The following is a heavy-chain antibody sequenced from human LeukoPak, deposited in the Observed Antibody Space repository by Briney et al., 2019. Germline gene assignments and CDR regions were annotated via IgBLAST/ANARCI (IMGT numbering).Heavy chain of an antibody. Sequence: ASVKVSCKASGYTFTSYGISWVRQAPGQGLEWMGWISAYNGNTNYAQKLQGRVTMTTDTSTSTAYMELRSLRSDDTAVYYCARGPHVLLWFGELSFDYWGQGTLVTVSS. D-gene: IGHD3-10*01. J-gene: IGHJ4*02. CDR1: GYTFTSYG. V-gene: IGHV1-18*01. CDR2: ISAYNGNT. CDR3: ARGPHVLLWFGELSFDY.